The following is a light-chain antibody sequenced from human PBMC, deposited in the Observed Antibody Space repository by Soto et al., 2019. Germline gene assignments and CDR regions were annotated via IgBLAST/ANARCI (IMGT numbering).Light chain of an antibody. CDR3: QQYYSSWT. Sequence: DIQMAQSPSTLSASVGDRVTITCRASQSVGYYLAWHQQKPGKAPTFLVYDASNLHSGVPSRFSGSGSGTEFTLTTSSLQPDDFATYYCQQYYSSWTFGPGTKVDIK. CDR2: DAS. J-gene: IGKJ1*01. CDR1: QSVGYY. V-gene: IGKV1-5*01.